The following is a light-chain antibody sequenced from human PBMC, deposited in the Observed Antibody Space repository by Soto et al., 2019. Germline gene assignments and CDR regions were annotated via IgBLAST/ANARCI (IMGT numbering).Light chain of an antibody. CDR2: GAS. Sequence: ESVLTQSPGTLSLSPGEKATLSCRASRSVSSSYLAWYQQKPGQAPRLLIYGASSRATGIPDRFSGSGSGTDFTLTVSRLEPEDFAVYYCQQFGRSSWTFGQGTKV. J-gene: IGKJ1*01. CDR1: RSVSSSY. V-gene: IGKV3-20*01. CDR3: QQFGRSSWT.